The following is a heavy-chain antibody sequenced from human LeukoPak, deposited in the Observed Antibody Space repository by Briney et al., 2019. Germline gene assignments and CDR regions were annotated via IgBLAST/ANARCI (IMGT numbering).Heavy chain of an antibody. Sequence: ASVKVSCKASGGTFSSYAISWVRQAPGQGLEWMGGIIPIFGTANYAQKFQGRVTITTDESTSTAYMELSSLRSEDTAVYYYARGDYLAFDYWGQGTLVTVSS. CDR3: ARGDYLAFDY. J-gene: IGHJ4*02. D-gene: IGHD2/OR15-2a*01. CDR2: IIPIFGTA. CDR1: GGTFSSYA. V-gene: IGHV1-69*05.